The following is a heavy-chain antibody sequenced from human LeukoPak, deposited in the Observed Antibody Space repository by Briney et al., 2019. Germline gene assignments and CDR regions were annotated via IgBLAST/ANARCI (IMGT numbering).Heavy chain of an antibody. V-gene: IGHV3-48*01. D-gene: IGHD5-24*01. CDR1: GFTFSSYS. CDR3: AREREPNYYPRRDGYNFGY. J-gene: IGHJ4*02. CDR2: ISSSSSTI. Sequence: GGSLRLSCAASGFTFSSYSMNWVRQAPGKGLEWVSYISSSSSTIYYADPVKRRFTISRDTANNSLYLQMNSLRADDTAVYYCAREREPNYYPRRDGYNFGYSGQGTLVTVSS.